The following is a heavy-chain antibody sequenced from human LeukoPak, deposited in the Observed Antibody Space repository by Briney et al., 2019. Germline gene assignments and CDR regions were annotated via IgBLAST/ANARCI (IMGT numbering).Heavy chain of an antibody. V-gene: IGHV3-48*03. J-gene: IGHJ4*02. Sequence: GGSLRLSCVASGFTFSSYEMNWVRQAPGKGLEWVSYISLLGDTIYYADSAKGRFTISRDNAKNSLFLQMSSLRPEDTAIYYCVREYSDQLLWTALDYWGQGALVTVSS. CDR2: ISLLGDTI. D-gene: IGHD2-2*01. CDR1: GFTFSSYE. CDR3: VREYSDQLLWTALDY.